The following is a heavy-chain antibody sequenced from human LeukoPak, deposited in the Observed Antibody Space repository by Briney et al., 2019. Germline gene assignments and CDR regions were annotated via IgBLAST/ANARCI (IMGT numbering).Heavy chain of an antibody. CDR2: IHANPKTI. Sequence: GGSLRLSCEGSGFTFRDYQMSWIRQAPGKGLEWISYIHANPKTIYYADSAKGRFTISRDNAKNSLYLQMNSLRAEDTAVYYCARADAPIAAAGFDLWGRGTLVTVSS. D-gene: IGHD6-13*01. CDR3: ARADAPIAAAGFDL. V-gene: IGHV3-11*01. J-gene: IGHJ2*01. CDR1: GFTFRDYQ.